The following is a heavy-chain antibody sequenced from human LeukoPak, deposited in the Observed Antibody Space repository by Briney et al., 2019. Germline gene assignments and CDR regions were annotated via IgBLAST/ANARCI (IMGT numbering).Heavy chain of an antibody. Sequence: GGSLRLSCAASGFTFSDYYMSWIRQAPGKGLEWVSYISSSGSTIYYADSGKGRFTVSRDNAKNSLFLQMNSLRDEDTAIYYCVRDREYGSGSYRSFGYWGQGTLVTVSS. CDR3: VRDREYGSGSYRSFGY. CDR1: GFTFSDYY. D-gene: IGHD3-10*01. J-gene: IGHJ4*02. CDR2: ISSSGSTI. V-gene: IGHV3-11*01.